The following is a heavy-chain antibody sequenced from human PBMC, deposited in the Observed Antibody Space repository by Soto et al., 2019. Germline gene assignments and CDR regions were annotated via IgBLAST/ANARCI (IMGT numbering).Heavy chain of an antibody. Sequence: EMQLLESGGGLVQPGGSLRLSCAASGFTFSSYAMSWVRQAPGKGLEWVSVISGSGDSTYYADSVKGRFTISRDNSKNTLYLQMNSLRAEDTAVYYCARRTSGWYLDYWGQGTLVPVSS. CDR3: ARRTSGWYLDY. D-gene: IGHD6-19*01. J-gene: IGHJ4*02. V-gene: IGHV3-23*01. CDR1: GFTFSSYA. CDR2: ISGSGDST.